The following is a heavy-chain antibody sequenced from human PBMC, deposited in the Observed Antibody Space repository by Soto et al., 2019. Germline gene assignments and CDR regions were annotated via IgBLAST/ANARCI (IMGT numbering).Heavy chain of an antibody. Sequence: QVQLQESGPGLVKPSQTLSLTCTVSGGSISSGGYYWSWIRQHPGKGLEWIWYIYYSGSTYYNPSHKSRVTISVDTSKNQFSLKLSSVTAADTAVYYCASRGYSYGFSLGMDVWGQGTTVTVSS. CDR2: IYYSGST. CDR1: GGSISSGGYY. V-gene: IGHV4-31*03. J-gene: IGHJ6*02. D-gene: IGHD5-18*01. CDR3: ASRGYSYGFSLGMDV.